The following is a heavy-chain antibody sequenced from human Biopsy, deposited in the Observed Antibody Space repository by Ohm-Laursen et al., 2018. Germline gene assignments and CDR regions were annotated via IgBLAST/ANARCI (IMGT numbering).Heavy chain of an antibody. V-gene: IGHV3-11*04. J-gene: IGHJ6*02. CDR3: ARSRGSSGIATIYYYGMDV. D-gene: IGHD3-10*01. CDR2: ISGGSGII. Sequence: SLRLSCTASGFTFSDYYMTWIRQAPGKGPEWVSYISGGSGIIYYADSVKGRFTISRDNAQNSLFLQMNSLRAEDTAVYYCARSRGSSGIATIYYYGMDVWGQGTTVTVSS. CDR1: GFTFSDYY.